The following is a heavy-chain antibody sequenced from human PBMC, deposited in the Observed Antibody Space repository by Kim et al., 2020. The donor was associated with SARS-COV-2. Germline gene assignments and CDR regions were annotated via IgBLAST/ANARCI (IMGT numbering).Heavy chain of an antibody. CDR3: AYGSGSYYYYYGMDV. D-gene: IGHD3-10*01. Sequence: QKFQGRVTITRDTSASTAYMELSSLRSEDTAVYYCAYGSGSYYYYYGMDVWGQGTTVTVSS. V-gene: IGHV1-3*01. J-gene: IGHJ6*02.